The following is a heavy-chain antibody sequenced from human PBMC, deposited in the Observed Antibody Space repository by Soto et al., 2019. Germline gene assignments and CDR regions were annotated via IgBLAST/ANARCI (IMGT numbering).Heavy chain of an antibody. V-gene: IGHV4-31*03. D-gene: IGHD1-1*01. CDR3: ATQNCRSNCLRWFDP. CDR2: IYSSGST. CDR1: GGSISIGGYY. Sequence: QVQLQESGPGLVKPSQTLSLTCTVSGGSISIGGYYWTGIRQHPGNGTEWIGYIYSSGSTYYNPSLMSRVAISLDRSENQFSLKLSSVTAADTAVYYCATQNCRSNCLRWFDPWGQGTLVTVSS. J-gene: IGHJ5*02.